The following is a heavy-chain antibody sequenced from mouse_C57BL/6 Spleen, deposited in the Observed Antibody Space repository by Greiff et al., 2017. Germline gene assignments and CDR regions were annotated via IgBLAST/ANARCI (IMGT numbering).Heavy chain of an antibody. CDR3: SRGSNYVYYFDY. J-gene: IGHJ2*01. CDR2: INPNNGGT. D-gene: IGHD2-5*01. Sequence: EVQLQQSGPELVKPGASVKMSCKASGYTFTDYNMHWVKQSHGKSLEWIGYINPNNGGTSYNQKFKGKATLTVNKSSSTAYMELRSLTSEDSAVYYCSRGSNYVYYFDYWGQGTTLTVSS. V-gene: IGHV1-22*01. CDR1: GYTFTDYN.